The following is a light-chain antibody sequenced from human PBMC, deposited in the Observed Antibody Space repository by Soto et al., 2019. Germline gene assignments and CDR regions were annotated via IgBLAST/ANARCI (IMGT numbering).Light chain of an antibody. J-gene: IGLJ2*01. Sequence: QLVLTQSPSASASLGASVKLTCTLSSGHSSYAIAWHQQQPEKGPRYLMKLNSDGSHSKGDGIPDRLSGSSSGAERYLTISRLHSEDDADYYCQTWGTGIVVFGGGTQLTVL. CDR2: LNSDGSH. V-gene: IGLV4-69*01. CDR1: SGHSSYA. CDR3: QTWGTGIVV.